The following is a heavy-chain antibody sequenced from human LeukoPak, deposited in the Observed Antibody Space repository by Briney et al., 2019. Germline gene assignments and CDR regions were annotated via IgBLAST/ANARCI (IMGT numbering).Heavy chain of an antibody. Sequence: TLSLTCTVSGGSISSGGYYWRWIRQHPGKGLEWIGYIYYSGSTYYNPSLKSRVTISVDTSKNQFSLKLSSVTAADTAVYYCARENYGGNSIDYWGQGTLVTVSS. CDR3: ARENYGGNSIDY. V-gene: IGHV4-31*03. CDR1: GGSISSGGYY. CDR2: IYYSGST. J-gene: IGHJ4*02. D-gene: IGHD4-23*01.